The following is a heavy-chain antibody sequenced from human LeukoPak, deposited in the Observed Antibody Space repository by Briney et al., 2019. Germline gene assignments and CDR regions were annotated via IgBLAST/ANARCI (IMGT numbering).Heavy chain of an antibody. CDR2: ISDSGGST. Sequence: GGSLRLSCAASGFTFSNYGLSWVRQAPGKGLEGVSAISDSGGSTFYADSVTGRFTISRDNSKNTLFLQMNSLRAEDTALYYCAKGQWLRNWFDPWGQGTLVTVSS. D-gene: IGHD5-12*01. J-gene: IGHJ5*02. CDR3: AKGQWLRNWFDP. V-gene: IGHV3-23*01. CDR1: GFTFSNYG.